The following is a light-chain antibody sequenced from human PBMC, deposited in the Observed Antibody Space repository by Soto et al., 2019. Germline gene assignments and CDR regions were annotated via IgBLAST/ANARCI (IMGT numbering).Light chain of an antibody. CDR2: DVS. J-gene: IGLJ1*01. CDR1: NSEVGGYNY. V-gene: IGLV2-14*01. CDR3: SSYTSSSTLYYV. Sequence: QSVLTQPAPVSGSPGQSITISRTGTNSEVGGYNYVSWYQQHPGKTPKLLILDVSNRPSGVSNRFSGSKSGNPASLTISGLQAEDEADYYSSSYTSSSTLYYVFVTGTKVTVL.